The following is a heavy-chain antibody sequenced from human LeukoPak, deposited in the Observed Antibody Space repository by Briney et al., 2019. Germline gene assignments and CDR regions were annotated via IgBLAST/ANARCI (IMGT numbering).Heavy chain of an antibody. V-gene: IGHV3-23*01. J-gene: IGHJ4*02. Sequence: PGGSLRLSCAASGFTFSSYAMSWVRQAPGKGLEWVSAISGSGGSTYYADSVKGRFTISRDNSKNTLYLQMNSLRAEDTAIYYCAKHDYGSGSYSPYFDCWGQGTLVTVSS. CDR3: AKHDYGSGSYSPYFDC. CDR2: ISGSGGST. D-gene: IGHD3-10*01. CDR1: GFTFSSYA.